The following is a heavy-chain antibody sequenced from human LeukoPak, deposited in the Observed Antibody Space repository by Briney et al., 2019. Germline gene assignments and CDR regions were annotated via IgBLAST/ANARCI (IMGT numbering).Heavy chain of an antibody. CDR2: IKQDGSEK. CDR1: GFTFSSYW. V-gene: IGHV3-7*01. CDR3: ARDEMLGSGYGFLFDY. D-gene: IGHD5-12*01. Sequence: PGGSLRLSCAASGFTFSSYWMSWVRQAPGKGLEWVANIKQDGSEKYYVDSVKGRFTISRDNAKNSLYLQMNSLRAEDTAVYYCARDEMLGSGYGFLFDYWGQGTLVTVSS. J-gene: IGHJ4*02.